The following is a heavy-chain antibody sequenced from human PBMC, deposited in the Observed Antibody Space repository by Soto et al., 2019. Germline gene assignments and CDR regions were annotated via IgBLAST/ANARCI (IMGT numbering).Heavy chain of an antibody. Sequence: EAQVVESGGGLVKPGGSLRLSCNFTFSMYSMNWVRQAPGKGLEWVASISSGSAFIKYADSVKGRFSISRDNAKNSVSLQMNSLKDEDTAMYYCTRDQGGSYDSWFDPWGRGTLVTVSS. CDR1: TFSMYS. D-gene: IGHD1-26*01. J-gene: IGHJ5*02. V-gene: IGHV3-21*01. CDR3: TRDQGGSYDSWFDP. CDR2: ISSGSAFI.